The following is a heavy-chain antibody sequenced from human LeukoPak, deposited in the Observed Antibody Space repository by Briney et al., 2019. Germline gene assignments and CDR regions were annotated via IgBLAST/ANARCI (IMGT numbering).Heavy chain of an antibody. CDR2: IYYTGNT. CDR3: AKSNGYGLVDI. CDR1: GGSFSGYY. Sequence: SETLSLTCAVYGGSFSGYYWSWIRQPPGKGLEWIGSIYYTGNTYYNPSLWSRVTISLDTSRNQFSLKLNSVTAADTAVYYCAKSNGYGLVDIWGQGTMVTVSS. D-gene: IGHD3-10*01. V-gene: IGHV4-34*01. J-gene: IGHJ3*02.